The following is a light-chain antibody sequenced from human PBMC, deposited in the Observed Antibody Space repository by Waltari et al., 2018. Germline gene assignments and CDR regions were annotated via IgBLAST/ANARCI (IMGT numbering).Light chain of an antibody. CDR3: QQRSNWPPT. Sequence: EIVLTHSPVTLSSSPGERATLSCRASQSVSSYLAWYQQKPGQAPRLLIYDASNRATGIPARFSGSGSGTDFTLTISSLEPEDFAVYYCQQRSNWPPTFGQGTKVEIK. V-gene: IGKV3-11*01. CDR1: QSVSSY. CDR2: DAS. J-gene: IGKJ1*01.